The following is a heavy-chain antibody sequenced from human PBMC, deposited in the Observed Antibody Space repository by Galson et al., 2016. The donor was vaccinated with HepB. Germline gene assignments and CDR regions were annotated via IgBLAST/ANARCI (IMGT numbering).Heavy chain of an antibody. CDR1: GFIFDDYY. V-gene: IGHV3-11*06. D-gene: IGHD2-8*01. CDR2: TSGSSDYR. J-gene: IGHJ4*02. CDR3: ARGETRGVSPFDS. Sequence: SLRLSCAASGFIFDDYYVSWIRQAPGKGLECISYTSGSSDYRDYADSVKGRFTISRASAKKSVYMQMTRLRVEDTAVYYCARGETRGVSPFDSWGRGTLVTVSS.